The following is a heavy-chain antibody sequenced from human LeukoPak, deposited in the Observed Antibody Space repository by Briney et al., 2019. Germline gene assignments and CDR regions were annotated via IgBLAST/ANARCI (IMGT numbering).Heavy chain of an antibody. J-gene: IGHJ4*02. CDR2: ISSSGSTI. Sequence: PGGSLRLSCAASGFTFSSYEMNWVRQAPGKGLEWVSYISSSGSTIYYADSVKGRFTISRDNSKNTLYLQMNSLRAEDTAVYYCAKEEIFHNSAYFDYWGQGTLVTVSS. D-gene: IGHD3-3*01. V-gene: IGHV3-48*03. CDR3: AKEEIFHNSAYFDY. CDR1: GFTFSSYE.